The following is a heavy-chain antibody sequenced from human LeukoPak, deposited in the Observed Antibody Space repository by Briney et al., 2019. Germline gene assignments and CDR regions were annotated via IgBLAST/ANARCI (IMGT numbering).Heavy chain of an antibody. D-gene: IGHD2-15*01. CDR1: GFSFSRFG. V-gene: IGHV3-48*02. CDR2: ISSSSGAI. CDR3: AQKGGTDH. J-gene: IGHJ4*02. Sequence: GGSLRLSCAASGFSFSRFGMNWVRQAPGKGLEWISYISSSSGAIYYADSVKGRFTISRDNAKNSLYLRMSSLRDEDTAIYYCAQKGGTDHWGQGTLVTVSS.